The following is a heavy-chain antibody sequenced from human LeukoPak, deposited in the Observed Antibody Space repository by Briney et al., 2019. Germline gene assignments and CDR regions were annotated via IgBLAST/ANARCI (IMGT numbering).Heavy chain of an antibody. Sequence: SETLSLTCTVSGGSISRYYWSWIRQPPGKGLEWIGYIYYSGSTNYNPSLKSRVTISVDTSKNQFSLKLSSVTAADTAVYYCARAIAARPPHTYYYYGMDVWGQGTTVTVSS. CDR3: ARAIAARPPHTYYYYGMDV. J-gene: IGHJ6*02. CDR1: GGSISRYY. D-gene: IGHD6-6*01. CDR2: IYYSGST. V-gene: IGHV4-59*01.